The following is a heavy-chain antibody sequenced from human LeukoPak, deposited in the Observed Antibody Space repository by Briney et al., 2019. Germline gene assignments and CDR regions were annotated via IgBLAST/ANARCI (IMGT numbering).Heavy chain of an antibody. Sequence: SETLSLTCTVSGGSISNYYWTWIRQPPGKGLEWIGYIYYSGTTNYNPSLKSRVTISVDTSKNRFSLRLSSLTAADTAVYYCARGGVAEYVYWGQGTLVTVSS. CDR3: ARGGVAEYVY. D-gene: IGHD3-16*01. CDR1: GGSISNYY. CDR2: IYYSGTT. J-gene: IGHJ4*02. V-gene: IGHV4-59*01.